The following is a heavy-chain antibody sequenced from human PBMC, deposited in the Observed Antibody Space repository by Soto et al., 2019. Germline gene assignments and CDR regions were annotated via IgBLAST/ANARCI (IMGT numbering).Heavy chain of an antibody. CDR1: VYTFTCYY. CDR3: ARALYSYGLGD. Sequence: XSVKVSCKASVYTFTCYYMHWVRQAPGQGLEWMGWINPNSGGTNYAQKFQGRVTMTRDTSISTAYMELSRLRSDDTAVYYCARALYSYGLGDWGQGTLVTVSS. V-gene: IGHV1-2*02. J-gene: IGHJ4*02. CDR2: INPNSGGT. D-gene: IGHD5-18*01.